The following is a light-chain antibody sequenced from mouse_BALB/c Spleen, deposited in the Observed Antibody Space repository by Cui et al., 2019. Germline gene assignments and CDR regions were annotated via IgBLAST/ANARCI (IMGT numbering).Light chain of an antibody. CDR1: GTIHNY. CDR3: QHFWSTPLT. J-gene: IGKJ5*01. Sequence: DIQRTQSPASLSASVGETVTITCRASGTIHNYLAWYQQKQGKSPQLLVYNAKTLADGVPSRFSGSGSGTQYSLKINSLQPEDFGSYYCQHFWSTPLTFGAGTKLELK. CDR2: NAK. V-gene: IGKV12-41*01.